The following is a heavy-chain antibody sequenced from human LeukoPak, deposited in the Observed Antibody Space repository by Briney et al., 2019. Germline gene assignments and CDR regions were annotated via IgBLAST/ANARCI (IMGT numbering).Heavy chain of an antibody. CDR1: GYTFTGYY. V-gene: IGHV1-2*06. D-gene: IGHD1-26*01. J-gene: IGHJ4*02. CDR2: INPNSGGT. Sequence: ASVKVSCKASGYTFTGYYMHWVRQAPGQGLEWMGRINPNSGGTNYAQKFQGRVTMTRDTSISTAYMELSRLRSDGTAVYYCARGEDPHSLFLSYYFDYWGQGTLVTVSS. CDR3: ARGEDPHSLFLSYYFDY.